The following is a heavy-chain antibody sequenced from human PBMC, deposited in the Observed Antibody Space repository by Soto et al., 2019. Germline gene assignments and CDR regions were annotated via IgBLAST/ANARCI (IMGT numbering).Heavy chain of an antibody. CDR2: ISYDGSNK. J-gene: IGHJ6*02. CDR3: AKDYHDFGRVGGMDV. D-gene: IGHD3-3*01. Sequence: QVQLVESGGGVVQPGRSLRLSCAASGFTFSSYGMHWVRQAPGKGLEWVAVISYDGSNKYYADSMKGRFTISRDNSKNTLYLQMNSLRAEDTAVYYCAKDYHDFGRVGGMDVWGQGTTVTVSS. CDR1: GFTFSSYG. V-gene: IGHV3-30*18.